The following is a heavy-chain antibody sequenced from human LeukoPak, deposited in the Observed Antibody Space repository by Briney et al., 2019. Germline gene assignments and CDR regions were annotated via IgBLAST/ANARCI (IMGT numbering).Heavy chain of an antibody. CDR1: GGSIISSDYH. CDR3: ARHCCSGPAKRVFDI. D-gene: IGHD2-15*01. CDR2: ISYSGNT. V-gene: IGHV4-39*01. Sequence: SETLSLTCTVSGGSIISSDYHWGWVRQPPGKGLEWIGTISYSGNTDYNPFLRSRVTISVDTSNNQFSLRLGSVTAADTAVYHCARHCCSGPAKRVFDIWGQGTMVTVSS. J-gene: IGHJ3*02.